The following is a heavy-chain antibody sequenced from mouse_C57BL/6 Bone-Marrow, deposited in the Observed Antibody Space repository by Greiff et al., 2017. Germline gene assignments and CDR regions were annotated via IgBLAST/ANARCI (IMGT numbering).Heavy chain of an antibody. CDR2: IYPRSGTT. CDR1: GYTFTSYG. V-gene: IGHV1-81*01. CDR3: AREWYYYFDY. D-gene: IGHD1-1*02. J-gene: IGHJ2*01. Sequence: QVQLKESGAELARPGASVKLSCKASGYTFTSYGISWVKQRTGQGLEWIGEIYPRSGTTYYNEKFKGKATLTADKSSSTAYMELRSLTSEDSAVYFCAREWYYYFDYWGQGTTLTVSS.